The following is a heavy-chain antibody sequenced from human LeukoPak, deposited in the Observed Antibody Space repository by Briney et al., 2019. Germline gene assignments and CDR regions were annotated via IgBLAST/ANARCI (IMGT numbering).Heavy chain of an antibody. J-gene: IGHJ4*02. CDR2: ISGSGGST. V-gene: IGHV3-23*01. Sequence: GGSLRLSCAASRFTFSNFGMSWVRQAPGKGLEWVSAISGSGGSTYYADSVKGRFTISRDNSKNTLYLQMNSLRAEDTAVYYCAKGSYYDSSGYYREYYFDYWGQGTLVTVSS. CDR3: AKGSYYDSSGYYREYYFDY. D-gene: IGHD3-22*01. CDR1: RFTFSNFG.